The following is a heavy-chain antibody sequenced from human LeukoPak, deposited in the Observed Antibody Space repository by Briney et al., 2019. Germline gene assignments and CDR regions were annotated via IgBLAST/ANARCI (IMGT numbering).Heavy chain of an antibody. CDR1: GGSFSGYY. CDR2: INHSGST. J-gene: IGHJ3*01. V-gene: IGHV4-34*01. Sequence: SETLSLTCAVYGGSFSGYYWSWIRQPPGKGLEWIGEINHSGSTYCNPSLKSRVTISVDTSKNQFSLKLSSVTAADTAVYYCVRGLGVWGQGTMVTVSS. CDR3: VRGLGV. D-gene: IGHD3-16*01.